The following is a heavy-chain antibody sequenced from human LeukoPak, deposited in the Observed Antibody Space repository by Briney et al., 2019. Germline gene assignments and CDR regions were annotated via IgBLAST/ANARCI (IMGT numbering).Heavy chain of an antibody. V-gene: IGHV4-39*07. CDR3: ARVGRYYYGSEVFDY. J-gene: IGHJ4*02. D-gene: IGHD3-10*01. CDR1: GGSISSSSYY. Sequence: SETLSLTCTVSGGSISSSSYYWGWIRQPPGKGLEWIGSIYYSGSTYYNPSLKSRVTISVDTSKNQFSLKLSSVTAADTAVYYCARVGRYYYGSEVFDYWGQGTLVTVSS. CDR2: IYYSGST.